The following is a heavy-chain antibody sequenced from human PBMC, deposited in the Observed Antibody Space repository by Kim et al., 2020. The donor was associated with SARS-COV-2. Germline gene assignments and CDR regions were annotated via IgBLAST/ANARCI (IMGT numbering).Heavy chain of an antibody. CDR1: GFTFTGHA. Sequence: GGSLRLSCTTSGFTFTGHAMSWVRQAPGKGLEWVSSIDGSDGTTYYVDSVKGRFSISRDDSKNSLYLQMNSLRDEDTAVYYCVKALSSGPSWGQGTLVTVSS. D-gene: IGHD3-10*01. V-gene: IGHV3-23*01. J-gene: IGHJ5*02. CDR2: IDGSDGTT. CDR3: VKALSSGPS.